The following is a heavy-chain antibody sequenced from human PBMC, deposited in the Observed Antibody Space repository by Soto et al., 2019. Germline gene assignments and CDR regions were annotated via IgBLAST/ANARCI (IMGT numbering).Heavy chain of an antibody. V-gene: IGHV4-4*02. J-gene: IGHJ5*02. CDR2: INHSGST. CDR1: GGSISTSNW. D-gene: IGHD3-22*01. CDR3: VRDRLLTRPDWFDP. Sequence: SETLSLTCAVSGGSISTSNWWSWVRQPPGKGLEWIGEINHSGSTNYNPSLKSRVTISVDTSKNQFSLKLSSVTAADTAVYYCVRDRLLTRPDWFDPWGQGTLVTVSS.